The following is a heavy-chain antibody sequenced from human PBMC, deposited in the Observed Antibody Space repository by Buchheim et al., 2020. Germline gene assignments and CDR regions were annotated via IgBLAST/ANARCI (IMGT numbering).Heavy chain of an antibody. CDR2: INPDGNEK. D-gene: IGHD5/OR15-5a*01. Sequence: EVQLVESGGALVQPGGSLRLSCAASGLTFSSCWMNWVRQTPGKGLEWVANINPDGNEKSYVDSVKGRFTISRDNAKSALYLKMYRLRAEDTAVYYGACCVSTFNYWGQGTL. CDR3: ACCVSTFNY. V-gene: IGHV3-7*01. J-gene: IGHJ4*02. CDR1: GLTFSSCW.